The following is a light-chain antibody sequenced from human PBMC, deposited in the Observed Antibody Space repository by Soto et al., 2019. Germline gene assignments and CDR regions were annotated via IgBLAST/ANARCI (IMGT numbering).Light chain of an antibody. CDR2: GNN. CDR1: SSNIGRHT. CDR3: QSYDSSLRV. Sequence: QSVLTQPPSASGTPGQRVTVSCSGSSSNIGRHTVHWYQQFPGTAPKLLIYGNNQRPSGVPDRFSGSTSGTSASLAITGLQAEDEADYYCQSYDSSLRVFGGGTKLTVL. V-gene: IGLV1-44*01. J-gene: IGLJ2*01.